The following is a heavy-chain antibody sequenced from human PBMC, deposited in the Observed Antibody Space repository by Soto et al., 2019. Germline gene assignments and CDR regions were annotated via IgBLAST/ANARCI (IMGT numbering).Heavy chain of an antibody. CDR3: ARRAISCGGDCYPDY. CDR2: INPNSGGT. J-gene: IGHJ4*02. Sequence: QVQLVQSGAEVKKPGASVKVSCKASGYTFTGYYMHWVRQAPGQGLEWMGWINPNSGGTNYAQKFQGRVTITRDTSISTAHMQLSRLRSVDTAVDYFARRAISCGGDCYPDYWGQGTLVTVSS. V-gene: IGHV1-2*02. D-gene: IGHD2-21*02. CDR1: GYTFTGYY.